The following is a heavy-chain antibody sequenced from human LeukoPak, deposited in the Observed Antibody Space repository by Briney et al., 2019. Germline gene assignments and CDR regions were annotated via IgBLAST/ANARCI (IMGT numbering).Heavy chain of an antibody. CDR3: ARAYDSSGNLQGHAFDI. J-gene: IGHJ3*02. CDR2: INWNGGST. CDR1: GFTFDDYG. Sequence: GGSLRLSCAASGFTFDDYGMSWVRQAPGKGLEWVSGINWNGGSTGYADSVKGRFTISRDNAKNSLYLQMNSLRVEDTALYYCARAYDSSGNLQGHAFDIWGQGTMVTVSS. V-gene: IGHV3-20*04. D-gene: IGHD3-22*01.